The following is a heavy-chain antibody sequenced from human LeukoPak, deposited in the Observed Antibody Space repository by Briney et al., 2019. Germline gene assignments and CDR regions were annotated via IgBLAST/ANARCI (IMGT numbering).Heavy chain of an antibody. CDR3: AKDQVGAIASWIDY. Sequence: GRSLRLSCAASGFTFSSYGMHWVRQAPGKGLEWVAVISYDGSNKYYADSVKGRFTISRDNSKNTLCLQMNSLRAEDTAVYYCAKDQVGAIASWIDYWGQGTLVTVSS. CDR2: ISYDGSNK. J-gene: IGHJ4*02. V-gene: IGHV3-30*18. CDR1: GFTFSSYG. D-gene: IGHD1-26*01.